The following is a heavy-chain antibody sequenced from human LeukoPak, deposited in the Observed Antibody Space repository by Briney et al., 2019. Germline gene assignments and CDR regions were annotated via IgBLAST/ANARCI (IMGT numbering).Heavy chain of an antibody. CDR1: GFIFSRYS. CDR3: ARATVAGVGSLDY. V-gene: IGHV3-48*04. J-gene: IGHJ4*02. CDR2: ISSSNRTI. Sequence: PGGSLRLSCAASGFIFSRYSMNWVPQAPGKGLERVSYISSSNRTIYYAHSVKGRYTISRDNAKNSLYLQMNSLRAEHTAVYYCARATVAGVGSLDYWGQGTLVTVSS. D-gene: IGHD6-19*01.